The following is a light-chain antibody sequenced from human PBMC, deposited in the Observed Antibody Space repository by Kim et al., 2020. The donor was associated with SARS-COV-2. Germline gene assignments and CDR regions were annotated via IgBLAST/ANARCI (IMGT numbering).Light chain of an antibody. J-gene: IGLJ3*02. V-gene: IGLV1-44*01. CDR2: SNT. Sequence: GQRVTISCSGSGSNIGIYAVHWFYQFPGTAPKLLISSNTQRPSGVPDRFSGSRSGTSASLAISWLQSEDEGHYYCAAWDDSLNGWVFGGGTQLTVL. CDR1: GSNIGIYA. CDR3: AAWDDSLNGWV.